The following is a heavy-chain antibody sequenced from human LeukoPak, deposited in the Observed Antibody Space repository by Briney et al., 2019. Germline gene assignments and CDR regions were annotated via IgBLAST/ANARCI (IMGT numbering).Heavy chain of an antibody. D-gene: IGHD5-18*01. V-gene: IGHV3-53*01. CDR2: IYSGDST. Sequence: PGGSLRLSCAASGFTVSSNYMSWVRQAPGKGLEWVSVIYSGDSTYYADPVKGRFTISRDNSKNTLYLQMNSLRAEDTAVYYCARAGYSYGTFDYWGQGTLVTVSS. CDR3: ARAGYSYGTFDY. CDR1: GFTVSSNY. J-gene: IGHJ4*02.